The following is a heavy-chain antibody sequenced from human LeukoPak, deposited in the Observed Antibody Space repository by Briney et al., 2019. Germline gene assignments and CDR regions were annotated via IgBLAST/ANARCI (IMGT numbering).Heavy chain of an antibody. CDR2: THYSGKT. Sequence: SETLSLTCTVSGDSIRSDDYYWTWIRQPPGKGPEWIGYTHYSGKTYYNPSLRGRLAISVDTSRNQFSLKLSSVKVADTAVYYCARGGSTVLEWLSLAYYGMDVWGQGTTVTVSS. CDR3: ARGGSTVLEWLSLAYYGMDV. CDR1: GDSIRSDDYY. J-gene: IGHJ6*02. D-gene: IGHD3-3*01. V-gene: IGHV4-30-4*01.